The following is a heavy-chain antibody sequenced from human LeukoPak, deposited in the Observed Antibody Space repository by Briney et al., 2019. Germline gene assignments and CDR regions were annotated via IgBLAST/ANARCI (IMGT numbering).Heavy chain of an antibody. CDR1: GGSISSTNY. CDR2: MYYSGST. D-gene: IGHD4-17*01. Sequence: SETLSLTCTVSGGSISSTNYWGWIRQPPGKGLEWIASMYYSGSTYYNPSLKSRVTISVDTSKNQFSLKLTSVTAADTAMYYCAREDSGDSAGYWYFDLWGRGTQVTVSS. V-gene: IGHV4-39*07. CDR3: AREDSGDSAGYWYFDL. J-gene: IGHJ2*01.